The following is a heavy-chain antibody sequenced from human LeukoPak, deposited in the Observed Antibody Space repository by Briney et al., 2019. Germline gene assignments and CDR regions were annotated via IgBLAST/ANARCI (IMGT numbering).Heavy chain of an antibody. D-gene: IGHD3-3*01. CDR1: GYTFTGYY. Sequence: ASVKVSCKASGYTFTGYYMHWVRQAPGQGLEWMGIINPSGGSTSYAQKFQGRVTMTTDTSTSTAYMELRSLRSDDTAVYYCARSGWLLYLDYWGQGTLVTVSS. J-gene: IGHJ4*02. CDR3: ARSGWLLYLDY. V-gene: IGHV1-46*01. CDR2: INPSGGST.